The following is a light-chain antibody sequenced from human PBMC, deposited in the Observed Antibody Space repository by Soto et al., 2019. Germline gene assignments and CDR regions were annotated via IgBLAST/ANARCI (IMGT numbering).Light chain of an antibody. V-gene: IGKV3-20*01. CDR1: QSVSSSY. CDR2: GAS. Sequence: ESRLRQAPGTLSSSKSEKGTLSCRASQSVSSSYLAWYQQKPGQAPRLLIYGASSRATGIPDRFSGSGSGTDFTLTISRLEPEDFAVYYCQQYGRSLTFGGGTKVDI. J-gene: IGKJ4*01. CDR3: QQYGRSLT.